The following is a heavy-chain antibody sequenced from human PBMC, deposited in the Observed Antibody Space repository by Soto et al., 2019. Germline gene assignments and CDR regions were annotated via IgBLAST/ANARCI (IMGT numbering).Heavy chain of an antibody. J-gene: IGHJ4*02. Sequence: QVQLGQSGAGVKKPGSSVRVSCKASGDTFNSQTFSWVRQAPGQGLEWMGRIIPLLDMANYAQKFQGRLTLSADTSTTTAHMELSSLRSEDTAIYYCATFYSGTWGEGTLVTVSA. CDR3: ATFYSGT. CDR1: GDTFNSQT. D-gene: IGHD1-26*01. V-gene: IGHV1-69*02. CDR2: IIPLLDMA.